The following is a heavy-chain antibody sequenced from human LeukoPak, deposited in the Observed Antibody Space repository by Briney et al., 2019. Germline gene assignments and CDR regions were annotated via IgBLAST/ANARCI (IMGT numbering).Heavy chain of an antibody. D-gene: IGHD6-13*01. CDR1: GYTFTSYD. CDR2: MNPNSGNT. J-gene: IGHJ6*02. Sequence: ASVKVSCKASGYTFTSYDINWVRQATGQGLEWMGWMNPNSGNTGYAQKFQGRVTMTRNTSISTAYMELSSLRSEDTAVYYCARAGIAAAGTSGGMDVWGQGTTVTVSS. V-gene: IGHV1-8*01. CDR3: ARAGIAAAGTSGGMDV.